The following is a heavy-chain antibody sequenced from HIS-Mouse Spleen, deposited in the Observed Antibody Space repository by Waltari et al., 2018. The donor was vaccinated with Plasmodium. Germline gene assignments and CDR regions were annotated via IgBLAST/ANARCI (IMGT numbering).Heavy chain of an antibody. CDR3: ARVTSSGVYWYFDL. CDR1: GGSFSGYY. Sequence: QVQLQQWGAGLLKPSETLSLTCAVYGGSFSGYYWSWIRQPPGKGLEWIGEINQSGSNNYNPSLKSRVTISVDTSKNQFSLKLSSVTAADTAVYYCARVTSSGVYWYFDLWGRGTLVTVSS. J-gene: IGHJ2*01. CDR2: INQSGSN. D-gene: IGHD3-3*01. V-gene: IGHV4-34*01.